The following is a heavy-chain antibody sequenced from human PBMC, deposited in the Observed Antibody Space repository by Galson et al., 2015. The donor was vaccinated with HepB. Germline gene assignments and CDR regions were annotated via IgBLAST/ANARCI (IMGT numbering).Heavy chain of an antibody. CDR3: ATDSSGYFDAFDI. J-gene: IGHJ3*02. Sequence: SLRLSCAASGFTFSSYAMSWVRQAPGKGLEWVSAISGSGGSTYYADSVKGRFTISRDNSKNTLYLQMNSLRAEDTAVYYCATDSSGYFDAFDIWGQGTMVTVSS. CDR1: GFTFSSYA. CDR2: ISGSGGST. V-gene: IGHV3-23*01. D-gene: IGHD3-22*01.